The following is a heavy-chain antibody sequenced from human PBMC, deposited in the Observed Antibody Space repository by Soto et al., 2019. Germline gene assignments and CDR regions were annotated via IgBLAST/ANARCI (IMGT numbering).Heavy chain of an antibody. CDR1: GVPFWHYG. D-gene: IGHD4-17*01. J-gene: IGHJ6*02. Sequence: QVQLVESGGGVVQPGRSLSLSCVGSGVPFWHYGMQWVRQAPGTGLELVAVIWSDGNKESYADSVKGRCAISRDNSKDTWYLEMNTLRVEDTTVYFCARDRNGGLFPMDVWCPGTTVSVSS. CDR2: IWSDGNKE. CDR3: ARDRNGGLFPMDV. V-gene: IGHV3-33*01.